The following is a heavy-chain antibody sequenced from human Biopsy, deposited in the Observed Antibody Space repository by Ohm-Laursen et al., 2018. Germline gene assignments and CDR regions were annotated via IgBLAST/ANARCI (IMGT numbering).Heavy chain of an antibody. CDR2: INPNNGGT. CDR1: GYNFNAYY. Sequence: ASVKVSCKASGYNFNAYYMQWVRQAPGQGLEWMGWINPNNGGTNYAHKFQGRVTMTRDTSISTAYMHLSGLTSDDAAVYYCARLAYSEYRRDPLDVWGQGTMVTVSS. D-gene: IGHD5-18*01. J-gene: IGHJ3*01. V-gene: IGHV1-2*02. CDR3: ARLAYSEYRRDPLDV.